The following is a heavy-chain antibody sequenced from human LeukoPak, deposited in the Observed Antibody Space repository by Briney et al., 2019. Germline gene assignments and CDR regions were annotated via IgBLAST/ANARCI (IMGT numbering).Heavy chain of an antibody. CDR3: ARGGNWNYRNWFDP. J-gene: IGHJ5*02. D-gene: IGHD1-7*01. CDR2: IYTSGST. V-gene: IGHV4-4*09. Sequence: SETLSLTCTVSGGSISSYYWSWIRQPPGKGLEWIGYIYTSGSTNYNPSLKSRVTISVDTSKNQFSLKLSSVTAADTAVYYCARGGNWNYRNWFDPWGQGTLVTVSS. CDR1: GGSISSYY.